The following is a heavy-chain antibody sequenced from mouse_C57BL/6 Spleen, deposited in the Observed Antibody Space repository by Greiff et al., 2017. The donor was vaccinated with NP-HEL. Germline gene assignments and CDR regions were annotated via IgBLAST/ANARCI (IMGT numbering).Heavy chain of an antibody. Sequence: QVHVKQPGAELVKPGASVKVSCKASGYTFTSYWMHWVKQRPGQGLEWIGRIHPSDSDTNYNQKFKGKATLTVDKSSSTAYMQLSSLTSEDSAVYYCAYDYDGFAYWGQGTLVTVSA. J-gene: IGHJ3*01. D-gene: IGHD2-4*01. CDR1: GYTFTSYW. V-gene: IGHV1-74*01. CDR3: AYDYDGFAY. CDR2: IHPSDSDT.